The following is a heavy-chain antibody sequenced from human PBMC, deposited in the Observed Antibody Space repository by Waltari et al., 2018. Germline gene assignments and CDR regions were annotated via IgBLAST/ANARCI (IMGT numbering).Heavy chain of an antibody. CDR3: ASHYCSRGTCHFDS. CDR1: DFNVRDPN. J-gene: IGHJ4*02. Sequence: EALLAESGGGSVQPGGSLRLSCAVSDFNVRDPNVSWVRQPPGQGLEWVSIMYSGGSTSYTDSVRARFTISRDISKNTVFLQMNSLRAEDTAVYYCASHYCSRGTCHFDSWGQGTLVKVSS. V-gene: IGHV3-66*04. CDR2: MYSGGST. D-gene: IGHD2-15*01.